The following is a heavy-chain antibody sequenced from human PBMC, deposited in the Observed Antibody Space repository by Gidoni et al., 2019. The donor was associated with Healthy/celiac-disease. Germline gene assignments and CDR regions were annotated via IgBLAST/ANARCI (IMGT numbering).Heavy chain of an antibody. CDR1: GGSFSGYY. V-gene: IGHV4-34*01. CDR3: ARADTDTAMDSFDY. CDR2: INHSGST. D-gene: IGHD5-18*01. Sequence: QVQLQQWGAGLLKPSETLSLTCAVYGGSFSGYYWSWIRQPPGKGLEWIGEINHSGSTNYNPSLKSRVTISVDTSKNQFSLKLSSVTAADTAVYYCARADTDTAMDSFDYWGQGTLVTVSS. J-gene: IGHJ4*02.